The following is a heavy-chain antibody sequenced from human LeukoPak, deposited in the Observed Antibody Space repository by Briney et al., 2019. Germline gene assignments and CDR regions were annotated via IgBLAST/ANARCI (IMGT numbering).Heavy chain of an antibody. CDR2: ISGSGGST. V-gene: IGHV3-23*01. Sequence: GGSLRLSCAASGFTFTNYAMSWVRQAPGKGLEWVSVISGSGGSTYYADSVKGRFTISRDNSKNTLYLQMNSLRAEDTAVYYCARRDYYYCFDYWGQGTLVTVSS. CDR1: GFTFTNYA. D-gene: IGHD3-22*01. J-gene: IGHJ4*02. CDR3: ARRDYYYCFDY.